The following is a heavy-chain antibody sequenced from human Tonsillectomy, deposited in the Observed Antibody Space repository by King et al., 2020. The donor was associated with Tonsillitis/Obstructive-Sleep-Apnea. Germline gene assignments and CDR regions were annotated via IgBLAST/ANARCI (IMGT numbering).Heavy chain of an antibody. CDR1: DFTFRRYE. V-gene: IGHV3-48*03. J-gene: IGHJ6*03. CDR2: ISSSGSTI. Sequence: EVQLVESGGGLVQPGGSLRLSCAASDFTFRRYEMNWVRQAPGKGLEWVSYISSSGSTIYYADSVKGRFTISRDNGQNSLYLQMNSLRAEDTAVYFCARTGGYSSSYFYLDVWGKETTVTVSS. D-gene: IGHD2-8*02. CDR3: ARTGGYSSSYFYLDV.